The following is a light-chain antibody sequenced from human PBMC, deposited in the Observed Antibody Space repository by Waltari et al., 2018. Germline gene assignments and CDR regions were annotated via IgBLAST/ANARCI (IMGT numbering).Light chain of an antibody. Sequence: QLNESPSSLPASVGDRVTITCRASQSISSYLNWYQQKPGKAPKLLIYTASSLQSGVPSRFSGSGSGTDFTLTISSLQPEDFATYYCQQSYSTPQTFGQGTKLEIK. CDR1: QSISSY. V-gene: IGKV1-39*01. J-gene: IGKJ2*01. CDR3: QQSYSTPQT. CDR2: TAS.